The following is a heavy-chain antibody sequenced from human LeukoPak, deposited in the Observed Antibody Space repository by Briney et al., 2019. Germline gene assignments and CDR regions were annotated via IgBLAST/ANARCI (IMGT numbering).Heavy chain of an antibody. V-gene: IGHV4-61*02. D-gene: IGHD4-17*01. J-gene: IGHJ4*02. Sequence: SETLSPTCTVSGVSISSASYYWSWIRQPAGKGLEWIGRIYISGSTNYKSSLKSRVTISLDTSKNQFSLKLSSVTAADTAVYYCAREREGPYGYLDYWGQGTLVIVSS. CDR1: GVSISSASYY. CDR3: AREREGPYGYLDY. CDR2: IYISGST.